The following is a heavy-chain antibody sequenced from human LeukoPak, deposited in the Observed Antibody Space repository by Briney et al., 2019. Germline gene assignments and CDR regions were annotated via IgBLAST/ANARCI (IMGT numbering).Heavy chain of an antibody. CDR3: ASDRNYCSSTSCYEGAFDY. CDR1: GFTFSSYA. J-gene: IGHJ4*02. D-gene: IGHD2-2*01. CDR2: ISGSGGST. V-gene: IGHV3-23*01. Sequence: GGSLRLSCAASGFTFSSYAMSWVRQAPGKGLEWVSAISGSGGSTYYTDSVKGRFTISRDNSKNTLYLQMNSLRAEDTAVYYCASDRNYCSSTSCYEGAFDYWGRGTLVTVSS.